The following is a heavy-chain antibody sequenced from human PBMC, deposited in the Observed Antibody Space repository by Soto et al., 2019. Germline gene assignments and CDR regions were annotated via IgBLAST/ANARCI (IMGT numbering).Heavy chain of an antibody. CDR2: IDPSDSYT. D-gene: IGHD2-15*01. V-gene: IGHV5-10-1*01. CDR1: GYSFTSYW. CDR3: ARHCSGGSCYKDAFDI. J-gene: IGHJ3*02. Sequence: PGESLKISCKGSGYSFTSYWISWVRQMPGKGLEWMGRIDPSDSYTNYSPSFQGHVTISADKSISTAYLQWSSLKASDTAMYYCARHCSGGSCYKDAFDIWGQGTMVTVS.